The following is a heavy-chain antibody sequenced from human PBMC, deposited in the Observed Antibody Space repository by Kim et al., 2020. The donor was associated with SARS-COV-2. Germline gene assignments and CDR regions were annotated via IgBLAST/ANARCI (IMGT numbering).Heavy chain of an antibody. V-gene: IGHV4-31*02. J-gene: IGHJ4*02. CDR3: ARYRGYCSGGSCYKYFDY. Sequence: KSRVTISVDTSKNQFSLKLSSVTAADTAVYYCARYRGYCSGGSCYKYFDYWGQGTLVTVSS. D-gene: IGHD2-15*01.